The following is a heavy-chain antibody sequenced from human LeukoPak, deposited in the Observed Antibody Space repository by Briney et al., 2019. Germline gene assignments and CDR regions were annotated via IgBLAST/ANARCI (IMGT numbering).Heavy chain of an antibody. V-gene: IGHV3-7*01. CDR1: GLTCSSYG. CDR3: ARDLGLSGYDLLDY. D-gene: IGHD5-12*01. CDR2: IKLDGTEK. Sequence: GGSLRLSCAASGLTCSSYGMTWVRQAPGKGLECVANIKLDGTEKYYVDSVKGRFTISRDNAKNSLDMQMNSLRVEDTAVYYCARDLGLSGYDLLDYWGQGTMVTVSS. J-gene: IGHJ4*02.